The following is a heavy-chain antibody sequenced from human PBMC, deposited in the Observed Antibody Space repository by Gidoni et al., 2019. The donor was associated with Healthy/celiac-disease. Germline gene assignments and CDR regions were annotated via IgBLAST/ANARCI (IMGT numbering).Heavy chain of an antibody. CDR2: IYYSGST. J-gene: IGHJ6*02. Sequence: QVQLQESGPGLVKPSQPLSLTCTVSGGSISSGDNYWSWIRQLPGKGLVWIGYIYYSGSTYYNPALKRRVTISVDTSKNQFSLKLSSVTAADTAVYYCARDRYYYDSSGYPLPPFYGMDVWGQGTTVTVSS. V-gene: IGHV4-30-4*01. CDR3: ARDRYYYDSSGYPLPPFYGMDV. D-gene: IGHD3-22*01. CDR1: GGSISSGDNY.